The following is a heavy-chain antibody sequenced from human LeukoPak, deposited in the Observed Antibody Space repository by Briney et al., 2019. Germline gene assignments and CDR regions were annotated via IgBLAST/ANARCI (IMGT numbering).Heavy chain of an antibody. J-gene: IGHJ5*02. Sequence: SETLSLTCAVYGGSFSGYYWSWIRQPPGKGLEWIGEINHSGNTNYNPSLKSRVTISVDTSKNQFSLKLSSVTAADTAVYYCARGPPRFLEWLPSRLNWFDPWGQGTLVTVSS. D-gene: IGHD3-3*01. V-gene: IGHV4-34*01. CDR1: GGSFSGYY. CDR3: ARGPPRFLEWLPSRLNWFDP. CDR2: INHSGNT.